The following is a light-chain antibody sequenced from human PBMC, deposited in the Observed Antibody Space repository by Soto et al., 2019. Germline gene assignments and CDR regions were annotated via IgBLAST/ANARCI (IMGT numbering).Light chain of an antibody. CDR3: QQYYSTPFA. V-gene: IGKV4-1*01. Sequence: DIVMTQSPDSLAASLDVRATIDCRSSQSVLYSSNNKIYLAWYQQKPGQPPKLLIYWASTRDSGVPDRFSGSGSGTDFTLTISSLQAEDVAVYYGQQYYSTPFAFGQGTKVEIK. CDR1: QSVLYSSNNKIY. J-gene: IGKJ1*01. CDR2: WAS.